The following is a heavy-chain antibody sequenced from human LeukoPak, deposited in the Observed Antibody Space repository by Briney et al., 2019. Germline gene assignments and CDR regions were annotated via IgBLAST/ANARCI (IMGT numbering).Heavy chain of an antibody. J-gene: IGHJ4*02. CDR1: GFSFSYFFAVHY. V-gene: IGHV1-2*02. Sequence: ASVKASGSPSGFSFSYFFAVHYIHWVRQAPGQGLEWLGWMNTYDGTTDYAQRFQGRVYMTSDISTTTAYLELIGLRSDDTAVYYCARYPKGGLWYLDYWGRGTLVSVSS. D-gene: IGHD2-15*01. CDR3: ARYPKGGLWYLDY. CDR2: MNTYDGTT.